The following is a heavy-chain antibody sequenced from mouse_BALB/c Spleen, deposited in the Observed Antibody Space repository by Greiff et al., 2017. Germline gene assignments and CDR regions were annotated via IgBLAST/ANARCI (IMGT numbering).Heavy chain of an antibody. CDR1: GYTFTSYT. D-gene: IGHD2-1*01. J-gene: IGHJ1*01. V-gene: IGHV1-4*02. CDR2: INPSSGYT. Sequence: VQLQESAAELARHGASVKMSCKASGYTFTSYTMHWVKQRPGQGLEWIGYINPSSGYTEYNQKFKDKTTLTADKSSSTAYMQLSSLTSEDSAVYYCARSEDGNYVWYFDVWGAGTTVTVSS. CDR3: ARSEDGNYVWYFDV.